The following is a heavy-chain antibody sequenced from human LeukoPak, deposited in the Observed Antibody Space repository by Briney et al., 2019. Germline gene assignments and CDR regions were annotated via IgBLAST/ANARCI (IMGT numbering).Heavy chain of an antibody. CDR2: IKPDGSEK. J-gene: IGHJ5*01. V-gene: IGHV3-7*01. Sequence: GGSLRLSCAASGFVFSASYMSWFRKAPGKGLEWVATIKPDGSEKYHVDPVSGRFTISRDNTNDSLFLQMNSLRVDDTAVYYCVRGGTYWTVSWGQGTLVNVS. CDR3: VRGGTYWTVS. CDR1: GFVFSASY.